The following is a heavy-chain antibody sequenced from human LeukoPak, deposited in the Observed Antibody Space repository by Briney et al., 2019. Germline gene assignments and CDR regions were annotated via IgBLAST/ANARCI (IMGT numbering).Heavy chain of an antibody. CDR1: GYSFTSYW. D-gene: IGHD3-3*01. J-gene: IGHJ3*02. Sequence: GESLKISCKGSGYSFTSYWIGWVRQMPGKGLEWMGIIYPGDSDTRYSPSFQGQVTISADKSISTAYLQWSSLKASDTAMYYCARLLRPAGERVTIFGVVISEDAFDIWGQGTMVTVSS. CDR2: IYPGDSDT. CDR3: ARLLRPAGERVTIFGVVISEDAFDI. V-gene: IGHV5-51*01.